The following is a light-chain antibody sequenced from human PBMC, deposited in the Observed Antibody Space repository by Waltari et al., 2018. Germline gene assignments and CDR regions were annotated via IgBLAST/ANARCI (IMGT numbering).Light chain of an antibody. J-gene: IGKJ4*01. CDR1: WSGKNN. Sequence: DVQLTHSPSTLSASVGDRVTITCRASWSGKNNLACNQHQPGKAPKVLVHKATRLERGVPSRFSGSGYGTEVTLTISSLEPDYFATYYCHQYNTLPLTFGGGTKVEIK. V-gene: IGKV1-5*03. CDR2: KAT. CDR3: HQYNTLPLT.